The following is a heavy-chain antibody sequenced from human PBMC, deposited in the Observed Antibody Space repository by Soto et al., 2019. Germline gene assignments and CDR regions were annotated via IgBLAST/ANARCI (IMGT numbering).Heavy chain of an antibody. CDR3: ASSRPQDNDFWSGYYYFDY. J-gene: IGHJ4*02. CDR1: GGSISSSNW. V-gene: IGHV4-4*02. Sequence: QVQLQESGPGLVKPSGTLSLTCAVSGGSISSSNWWSWVRQPPGKGLEWIGEIYHSGSTNYNPSLKSRVTISVDKSKNQVSLKLSSVTAADTAVYYCASSRPQDNDFWSGYYYFDYWGQGTLVTVSS. CDR2: IYHSGST. D-gene: IGHD3-3*01.